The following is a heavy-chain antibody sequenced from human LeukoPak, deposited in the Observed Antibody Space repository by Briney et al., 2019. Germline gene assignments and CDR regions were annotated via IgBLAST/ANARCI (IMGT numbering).Heavy chain of an antibody. CDR3: ARASGSVIYYNSCDS. Sequence: SETLSLTCTVSGDSINTYYWSWIRQPPGKGLEWIGYIYYSGSTNYNPSLKSRVTISVDTSKNQFSLKLTSVTAADTAVYYCARASGSVIYYNSCDSWGQGILVAVSS. D-gene: IGHD3-10*01. CDR1: GDSINTYY. J-gene: IGHJ5*01. CDR2: IYYSGST. V-gene: IGHV4-59*08.